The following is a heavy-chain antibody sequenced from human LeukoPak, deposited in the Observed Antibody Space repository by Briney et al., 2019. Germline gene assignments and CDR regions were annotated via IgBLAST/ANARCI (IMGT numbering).Heavy chain of an antibody. D-gene: IGHD6-13*01. J-gene: IGHJ4*02. V-gene: IGHV3-23*01. Sequence: PGGSLRLSCAASGFTFSSYAMSWVRQAPGKGLEWVSAISGSGGSTYYADSVKGRFTISRDNSKNTLYLQMNSLRAEDTAVYYCAKDPIAAAGTASFPFDYWGQGTLVTVSS. CDR2: ISGSGGST. CDR3: AKDPIAAAGTASFPFDY. CDR1: GFTFSSYA.